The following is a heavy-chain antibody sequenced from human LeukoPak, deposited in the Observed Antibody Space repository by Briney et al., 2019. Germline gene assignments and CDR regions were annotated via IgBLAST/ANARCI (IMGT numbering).Heavy chain of an antibody. D-gene: IGHD2-2*01. Sequence: ASVKVSRKASGYTFTGYYMHWVRQAPGQGLEWMGWINPNSGGTNYAQKFQGRVTMTRDTSISTAYMELSRLRSDDTAVYYCARDHPPKVKYQLPRPDPTNWFDPWGQGTLVTVSS. CDR1: GYTFTGYY. CDR3: ARDHPPKVKYQLPRPDPTNWFDP. CDR2: INPNSGGT. V-gene: IGHV1-2*02. J-gene: IGHJ5*02.